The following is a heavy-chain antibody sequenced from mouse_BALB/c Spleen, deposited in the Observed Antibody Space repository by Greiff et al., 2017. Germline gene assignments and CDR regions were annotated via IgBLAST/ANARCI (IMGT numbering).Heavy chain of an antibody. V-gene: IGHV1S137*01. J-gene: IGHJ3*01. CDR1: GYTFTDYA. D-gene: IGHD1-1*01. Sequence: VKLQESGAELVRPGVSVKISCKGSGYTFTDYAMHWVKQSHAKSLEWIGVISTYYGDASYNQKFKGKATMTVDKSSSTAYMELARLTSEDSAIYYCARGFITTVPFAYWGQGTLVTVSA. CDR3: ARGFITTVPFAY. CDR2: ISTYYGDA.